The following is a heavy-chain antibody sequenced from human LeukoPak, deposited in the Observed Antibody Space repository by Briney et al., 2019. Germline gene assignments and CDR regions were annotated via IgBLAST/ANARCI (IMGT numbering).Heavy chain of an antibody. D-gene: IGHD3-10*01. CDR3: ARGAWFGELLTPVDY. CDR2: INPSSGDT. CDR1: GYTXTAYY. V-gene: IGHV1-46*01. J-gene: IGHJ4*02. Sequence: ASVKVSCKASGYTXTAYYMHWVRQAPGQGLEWMGIINPSSGDTSYAQKFQGRVTMTRDTPTSTVYMELSGLRSEDTAVYYCARGAWFGELLTPVDYWGQGSLVTVSS.